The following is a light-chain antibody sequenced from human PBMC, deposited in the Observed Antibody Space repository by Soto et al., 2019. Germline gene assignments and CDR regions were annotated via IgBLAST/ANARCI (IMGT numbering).Light chain of an antibody. CDR2: EVT. Sequence: QSALTQPASVSGSPGQSITISCTGTSSDVGSYNLVSWYQQHPGKAPKLMIYEVTKRPSGVSNRFSGSKSGNTASLTISGLQAEDEADYYCYSYANSTTSLYIFATGTQLTVL. CDR1: SSDVGSYNL. CDR3: YSYANSTTSLYI. J-gene: IGLJ1*01. V-gene: IGLV2-23*02.